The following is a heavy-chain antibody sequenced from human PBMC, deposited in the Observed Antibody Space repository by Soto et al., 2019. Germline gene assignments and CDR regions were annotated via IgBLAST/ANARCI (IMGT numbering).Heavy chain of an antibody. Sequence: GSSVKVSCKASGGTFSSYAISWVRQAPGQGLEWMGGIIPIFGTANYAQKFQGRVTITAAESTSTAYMELSSLRSEDTAVYYCARLGHDYYYYGMDVWGQGTTVTVSS. D-gene: IGHD3-16*01. V-gene: IGHV1-69*13. CDR3: ARLGHDYYYYGMDV. CDR1: GGTFSSYA. J-gene: IGHJ6*02. CDR2: IIPIFGTA.